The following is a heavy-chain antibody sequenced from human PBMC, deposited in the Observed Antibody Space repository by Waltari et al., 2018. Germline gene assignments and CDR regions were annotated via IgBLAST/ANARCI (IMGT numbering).Heavy chain of an antibody. J-gene: IGHJ4*02. CDR1: GFTFSSYS. D-gene: IGHD3-9*01. CDR2: ISSSSSTI. CDR3: ARGLRYFADY. Sequence: EVQLVESGGGLVQPGGSLRLSCAASGFTFSSYSMNWVRQAPGKGLGGVSYISSSSSTIYYADSVKGRFTISRDNAKNSLYLQMNSLRAEDTAVYYCARGLRYFADYWGQGTLVTVSS. V-gene: IGHV3-48*01.